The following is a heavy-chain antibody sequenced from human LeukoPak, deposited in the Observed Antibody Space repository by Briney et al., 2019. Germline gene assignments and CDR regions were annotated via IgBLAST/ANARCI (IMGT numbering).Heavy chain of an antibody. Sequence: GGSLRLSCAASGFTFDDYAMHWVRQAPGKGLEWVSGISWNSGTIGYADSVKGRFTISRDNAKNSLYLQMNSLRAEDTALYYCARDSVRYFDWLLYGYNWFDPWGQGTLVTVSS. CDR3: ARDSVRYFDWLLYGYNWFDP. J-gene: IGHJ5*02. V-gene: IGHV3-9*01. CDR1: GFTFDDYA. CDR2: ISWNSGTI. D-gene: IGHD3-9*01.